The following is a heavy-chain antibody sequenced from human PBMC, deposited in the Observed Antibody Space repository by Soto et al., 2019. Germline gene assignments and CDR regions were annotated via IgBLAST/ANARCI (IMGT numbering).Heavy chain of an antibody. CDR2: IKSKTDGGTT. J-gene: IGHJ4*02. CDR1: GFTFSNAW. D-gene: IGHD6-6*01. Sequence: GGSLRLSCAASGFTFSNAWMSWVRQAPGKGLEWVGRIKSKTDGGTTDYAAPVKGRFTISRDDSKNTLYLQMNSLKTEDTAVYYCTTDLVEYSSSFDYWGQGTLVTVSS. V-gene: IGHV3-15*01. CDR3: TTDLVEYSSSFDY.